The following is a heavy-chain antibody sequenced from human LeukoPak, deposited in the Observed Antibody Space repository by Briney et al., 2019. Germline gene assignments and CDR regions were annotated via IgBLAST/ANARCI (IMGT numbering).Heavy chain of an antibody. V-gene: IGHV1-69*06. CDR2: IIPIFGTA. J-gene: IGHJ6*03. Sequence: ASVKVSCKASGGTFSSYAISWVRQAPGQGLEWMGGIIPIFGTANYAQKFQGGVTITADKSTSTAYMELSSLRSEDTAVYYCARDEGSDISYYYYMDVWGKGTTVTISS. CDR1: GGTFSSYA. D-gene: IGHD3-3*02. CDR3: ARDEGSDISYYYYMDV.